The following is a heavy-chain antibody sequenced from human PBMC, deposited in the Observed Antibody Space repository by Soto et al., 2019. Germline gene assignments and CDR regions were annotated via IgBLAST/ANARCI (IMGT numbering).Heavy chain of an antibody. J-gene: IGHJ6*03. CDR3: ARLNGDNSSSSMDF. Sequence: ASVKVSCKASGYTFTSYGISWVRQAPGQGLEWMGWISAYNGNTNYAQKLQGRVTMTTDTSTSTAYMELRSLRSDDTAVYYCARLNGDNSSSSMDFPGKATSLSVSS. CDR2: ISAYNGNT. D-gene: IGHD1-20*01. V-gene: IGHV1-18*01. CDR1: GYTFTSYG.